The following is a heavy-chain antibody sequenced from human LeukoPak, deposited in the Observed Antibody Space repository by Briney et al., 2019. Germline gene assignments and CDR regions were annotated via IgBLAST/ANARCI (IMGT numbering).Heavy chain of an antibody. Sequence: GASVKVSCKASGYTFTGYYMHWLRQAPGQGLEWMGWINPNSGGTNYAQKFQGRVTMTRDTSISTAYMELSRLRSDDTAVYYCARKYGDYEEDYFDYWGQGTLVTVSS. V-gene: IGHV1-2*02. J-gene: IGHJ4*02. CDR2: INPNSGGT. CDR3: ARKYGDYEEDYFDY. CDR1: GYTFTGYY. D-gene: IGHD4-17*01.